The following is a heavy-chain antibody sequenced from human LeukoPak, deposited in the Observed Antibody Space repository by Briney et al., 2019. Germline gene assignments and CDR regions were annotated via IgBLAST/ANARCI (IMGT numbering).Heavy chain of an antibody. CDR2: ISYDGSNK. CDR3: AKDRPGAAASSYYYYGMDV. Sequence: GGSLRLSCAASGFTFSSYGMHWVRQAPGKGLERVAVISYDGSNKYYADSVKGRFTISRDNSKNTLYLQMNSLRAEDTAVYYCAKDRPGAAASSYYYYGMDVWGQGTTVTVSS. CDR1: GFTFSSYG. J-gene: IGHJ6*02. D-gene: IGHD6-13*01. V-gene: IGHV3-30*18.